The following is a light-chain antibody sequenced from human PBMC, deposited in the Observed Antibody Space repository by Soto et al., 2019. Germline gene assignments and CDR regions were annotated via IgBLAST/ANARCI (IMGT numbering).Light chain of an antibody. V-gene: IGLV2-14*01. CDR2: DVS. CDR1: SSDVGGYNY. CDR3: SSYTSSSTL. J-gene: IGLJ2*01. Sequence: QLVLTQPASVSESPGQSITISCTGTSSDVGGYNYVSWYQQHPGKAPKLMIYDVSNRPSGVSNRFSGSKSGNTASLTISGLQAEDEADYYCSSYTSSSTLFGGGTKLTVL.